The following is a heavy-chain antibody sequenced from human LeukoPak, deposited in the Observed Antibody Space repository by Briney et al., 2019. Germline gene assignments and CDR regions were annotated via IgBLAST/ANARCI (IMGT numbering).Heavy chain of an antibody. V-gene: IGHV4-31*11. Sequence: PSETLSITCAVSGTCVSKYIFYCNWIRQQPGKGLEWIGYIYHTGDTFYNPSLKSRVTISLDTSQNQFSLKMTSVTGADTAMYYCGKGGGNSKTWDQGTLVTVSS. CDR1: GTCVSKYIFY. CDR2: IYHTGDT. D-gene: IGHD4-23*01. J-gene: IGHJ5*02. CDR3: GKGGGNSKT.